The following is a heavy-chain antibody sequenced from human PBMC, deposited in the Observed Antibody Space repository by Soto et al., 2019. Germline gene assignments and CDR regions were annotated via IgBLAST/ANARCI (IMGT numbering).Heavy chain of an antibody. CDR3: ARDCSSTSCYAGAFDI. D-gene: IGHD2-2*01. J-gene: IGHJ3*02. V-gene: IGHV1-18*01. Sequence: QVPLVQSGAEVKKPGASVKVSCKASGYTFTSYGIIWVRQAPGQGLEWMGWISAYNGNTNYAQKLQGRVTMTTDTSTSTAYMGLRSLRSDDTAVYYCARDCSSTSCYAGAFDIWGQGTMVTVSS. CDR2: ISAYNGNT. CDR1: GYTFTSYG.